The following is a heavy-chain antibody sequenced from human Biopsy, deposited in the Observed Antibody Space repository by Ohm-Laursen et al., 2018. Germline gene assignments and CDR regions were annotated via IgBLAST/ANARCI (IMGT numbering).Heavy chain of an antibody. Sequence: SLRLSCTASGFTFRPYWMHWVRQAPGKGLVWVSRIKSDGTTETYADSVKGRFTISRDNAKNTLYLQMNSLRVEDTAVYYCSRENYGGFDYWGQGTLVTVSS. D-gene: IGHD1-7*01. CDR2: IKSDGTTE. J-gene: IGHJ4*02. CDR3: SRENYGGFDY. CDR1: GFTFRPYW. V-gene: IGHV3-74*03.